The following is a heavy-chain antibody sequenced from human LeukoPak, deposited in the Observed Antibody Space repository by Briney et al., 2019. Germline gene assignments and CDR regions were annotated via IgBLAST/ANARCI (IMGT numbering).Heavy chain of an antibody. Sequence: SETLSLTCTVSGASTSSSFWSWIRQSPGKGLEWIGYINYRGETSQNPSLKSRVTISVDTSKNQVSLKLSSVTAADTAVYYCARGNDYWGQGTLVTVSS. V-gene: IGHV4-59*08. CDR1: GASTSSSF. CDR2: INYRGET. J-gene: IGHJ4*02. CDR3: ARGNDY.